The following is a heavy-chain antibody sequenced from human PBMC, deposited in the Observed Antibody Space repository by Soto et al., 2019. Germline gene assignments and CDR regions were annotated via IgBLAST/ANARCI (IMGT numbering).Heavy chain of an antibody. CDR2: INHSGST. CDR3: AGGVNFPHYYYYYGMDV. CDR1: GGSFSGYY. Sequence: SETLSLTCAVYGGSFSGYYWSWIRQPPGKGLEWIGEINHSGSTNYNPSLKSRVTISVDTSKNQFSLKLSSVTAADTAVYYCAGGVNFPHYYYYYGMDVWGQGTTVTVSS. J-gene: IGHJ6*02. V-gene: IGHV4-34*01.